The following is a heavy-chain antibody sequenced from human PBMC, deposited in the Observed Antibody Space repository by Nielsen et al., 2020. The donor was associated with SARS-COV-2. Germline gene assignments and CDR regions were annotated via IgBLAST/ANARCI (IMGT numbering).Heavy chain of an antibody. CDR3: SRLSGSDFWSGYTDAFDI. V-gene: IGHV4-39*01. CDR1: GGSISSSSYY. Sequence: SETLSLTCTVFGGSISSSSYYWGWIRQPPGKGLEWIGSIYYSGSTYYNPSLKSRVPISVDTSKNQFSLKLSSVTAADTAVYYCSRLSGSDFWSGYTDAFDIWGQGTMVTVSS. J-gene: IGHJ3*02. CDR2: IYYSGST. D-gene: IGHD3-3*01.